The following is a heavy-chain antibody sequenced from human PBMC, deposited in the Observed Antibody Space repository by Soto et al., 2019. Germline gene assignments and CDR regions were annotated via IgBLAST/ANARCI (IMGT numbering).Heavy chain of an antibody. Sequence: SETLSLTCTVSGGFIGNGGYYWSWIRQHPGKGLEWIGYIYYSGTTYYNPSLKSRVNLSVDTSKNQFSLNLSSVTAADTAVYYCASPPNYYDSTDNRSPVWGRGILVTVSS. J-gene: IGHJ4*02. CDR2: IYYSGTT. D-gene: IGHD3-22*01. CDR3: ASPPNYYDSTDNRSPV. CDR1: GGFIGNGGYY. V-gene: IGHV4-31*03.